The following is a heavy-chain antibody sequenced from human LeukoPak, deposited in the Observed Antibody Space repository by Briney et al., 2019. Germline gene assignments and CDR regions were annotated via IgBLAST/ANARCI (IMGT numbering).Heavy chain of an antibody. V-gene: IGHV1-69*01. J-gene: IGHJ6*02. CDR3: AALKDVDTAMVPYYYYGMDV. Sequence: SVKVSCKASGGTFSSYAISWVRQAPGQGLEWMGGIIPIFGTASYAQKFQGRVTITADESTSTAYMELSSLRSEDTAVYYCAALKDVDTAMVPYYYYGMDVWGQGTTVTVSS. CDR2: IIPIFGTA. D-gene: IGHD5-18*01. CDR1: GGTFSSYA.